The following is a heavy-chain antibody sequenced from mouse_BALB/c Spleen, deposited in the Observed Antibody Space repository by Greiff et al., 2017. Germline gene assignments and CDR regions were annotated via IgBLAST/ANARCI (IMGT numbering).Heavy chain of an antibody. CDR3: ARNPNYYGSRGAMDY. CDR2: IWGGGST. D-gene: IGHD1-1*01. Sequence: VQVVESGPGLVAPSQSLSITCTVSGFSLSRYSVHWVRQPPGKGLEWLGMIWGGGSTDYNSALKSRLSISKDNSKSQVFLKMNSLQTDDTAMYYCARNPNYYGSRGAMDYWGQGTSVTVSS. J-gene: IGHJ4*01. CDR1: GFSLSRYS. V-gene: IGHV2-6-4*01.